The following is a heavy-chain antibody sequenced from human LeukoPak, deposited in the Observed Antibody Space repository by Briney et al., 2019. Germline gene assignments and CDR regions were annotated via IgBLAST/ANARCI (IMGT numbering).Heavy chain of an antibody. V-gene: IGHV1-2*02. CDR1: GYTFTGYY. J-gene: IGHJ6*03. D-gene: IGHD4-17*01. Sequence: ASVKVSCKASGYTFTGYYMHWVRQAPGQGLEWMGWINPNSGGTNYAQKFQGRVTMTRDSSISTAYMELSRLRSDDTAVYYCARDPSVTTSYYYYYYYMDVWGKGTTVTISS. CDR3: ARDPSVTTSYYYYYYYMDV. CDR2: INPNSGGT.